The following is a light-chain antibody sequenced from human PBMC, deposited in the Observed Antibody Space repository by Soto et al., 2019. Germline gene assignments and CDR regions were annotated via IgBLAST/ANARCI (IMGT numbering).Light chain of an antibody. CDR1: SSDVGGYNY. V-gene: IGLV2-14*01. CDR2: DVS. Sequence: QSVLTQPASVSGSPGQSITISCTRTSSDVGGYNYVSWYQQHPDKAPKLMIYDVSNRPSGVSNRFSGSKSGNTASLTISGLQAEDEADYYCSSYTSSSTVVFGGGTKLTVL. CDR3: SSYTSSSTVV. J-gene: IGLJ2*01.